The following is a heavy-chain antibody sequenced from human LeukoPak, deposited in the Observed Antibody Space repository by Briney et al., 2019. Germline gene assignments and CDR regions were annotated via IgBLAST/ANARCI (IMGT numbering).Heavy chain of an antibody. V-gene: IGHV3-23*01. CDR1: GFTFSSSA. CDR3: AKAPSSGWTLPFDY. Sequence: GGSLRLSCAGSGFTFSSSAMTWVRQAPGKGLEWVSSISESGAHTYYADSVKGRFTISRDDSKDTLYLQMNSLRADDTAVYYCAKAPSSGWTLPFDYWGQGTLVTVSS. D-gene: IGHD6-19*01. J-gene: IGHJ4*02. CDR2: ISESGAHT.